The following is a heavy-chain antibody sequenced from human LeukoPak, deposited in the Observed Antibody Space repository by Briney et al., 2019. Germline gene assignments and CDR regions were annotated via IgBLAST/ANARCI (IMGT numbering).Heavy chain of an antibody. CDR1: GYTFTSYG. Sequence: GASVKVSCKASGYTFTSYGISWVRQAPGQGLEWMGWISAYNGNTNYAQKLQGRVTMTTDTSTSTAYMELRSLRSDDTAVYYCARVPSRHYDILTGNNDYWGQGTLVTVSS. CDR3: ARVPSRHYDILTGNNDY. CDR2: ISAYNGNT. D-gene: IGHD3-9*01. J-gene: IGHJ4*02. V-gene: IGHV1-18*01.